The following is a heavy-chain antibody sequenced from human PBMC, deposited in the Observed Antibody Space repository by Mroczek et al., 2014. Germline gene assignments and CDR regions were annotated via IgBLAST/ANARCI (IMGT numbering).Heavy chain of an antibody. Sequence: QVQLQQWGPGLVKPSETLSLTCTVSGGSISSSSYYWGWIRQPPGKGLEWIGSIYYSGSTYYNPSLKSRVTISVDTSKNQFSLKLSSVTAADTAVYYCASQGGADYYDSSGFYYYYGMDVWGQGTTVTVSS. J-gene: IGHJ6*02. D-gene: IGHD3-22*01. CDR3: ASQGGADYYDSSGFYYYYGMDV. CDR2: IYYSGST. CDR1: GGSISSSSYY. V-gene: IGHV4-39*01.